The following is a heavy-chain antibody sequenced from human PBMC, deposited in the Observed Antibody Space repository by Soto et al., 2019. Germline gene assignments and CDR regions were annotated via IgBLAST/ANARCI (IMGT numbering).Heavy chain of an antibody. CDR3: AKGYNWNYYYYYGMDV. D-gene: IGHD1-20*01. Sequence: PGGSLRLSCAASGFTFSSYGMHWVRQAPGKGLEWVAAISYDGSNKYYADSVKGRFTISRDNSKNTLYLQMNSLRAEDTAVYYCAKGYNWNYYYYYGMDVWGQGTTVTVSS. CDR1: GFTFSSYG. J-gene: IGHJ6*02. CDR2: ISYDGSNK. V-gene: IGHV3-30*18.